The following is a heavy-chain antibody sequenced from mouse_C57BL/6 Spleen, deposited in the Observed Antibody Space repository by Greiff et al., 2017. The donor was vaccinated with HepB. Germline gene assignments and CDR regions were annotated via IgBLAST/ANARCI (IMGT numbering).Heavy chain of an antibody. Sequence: EVKLMESGGGLVKPGGSLKLSCAASGFTFSDYGMHWVRQAPEKGLEWVAYISSGSSTNYYADTVKGRCTISRDKAKNTLFLQMTRLRSEDTAMYYCARGATIVKYYAMDYWGQGTSVTVSS. CDR3: ARGATIVKYYAMDY. CDR1: GFTFSDYG. CDR2: ISSGSSTN. J-gene: IGHJ4*01. V-gene: IGHV5-17*01. D-gene: IGHD2-5*01.